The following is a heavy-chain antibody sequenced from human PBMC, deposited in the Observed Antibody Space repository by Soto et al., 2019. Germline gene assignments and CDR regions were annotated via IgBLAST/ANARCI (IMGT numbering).Heavy chain of an antibody. D-gene: IGHD5-12*01. V-gene: IGHV3-21*06. CDR1: GFTFSSYS. J-gene: IGHJ6*02. CDR3: ARGSYSSYDSSDYYNLDV. Sequence: EVQLVESGGGLVKPGGSLRLSCAASGFTFSSYSMNWVRQAPGKGLEWVSSISSSSSYIYYADSMTGRFTISSDNDKNSLYLHMHSLRDEATAVYYCARGSYSSYDSSDYYNLDVWGQGTTVTVSS. CDR2: ISSSSSYI.